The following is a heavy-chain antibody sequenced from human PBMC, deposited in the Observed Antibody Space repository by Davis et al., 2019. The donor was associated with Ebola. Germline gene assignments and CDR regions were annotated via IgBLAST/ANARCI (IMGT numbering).Heavy chain of an antibody. CDR3: ASFILDIVVVPAARVRWFDP. J-gene: IGHJ5*02. Sequence: GSLRLSCAASGFSFSRYWMSWVRQPPGKGLEWIGSIYYSGSTYYNPSLKSRVTISVDTSKNQFSLKLSSVTAADPAVYYCASFILDIVVVPAARVRWFDPWGQGTLVTVSS. CDR1: GFSFSRYW. V-gene: IGHV4-39*01. D-gene: IGHD2-2*03. CDR2: IYYSGST.